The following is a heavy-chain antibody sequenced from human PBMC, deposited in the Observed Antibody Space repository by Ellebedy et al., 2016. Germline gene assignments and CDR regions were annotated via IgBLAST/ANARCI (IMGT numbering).Heavy chain of an antibody. CDR2: ISGSGGIT. CDR3: AKDPRYCSSGGCYTDY. D-gene: IGHD2-2*02. Sequence: GESLKISXSDSGFTFSSYPMSWVRQAPGKGLEWVSTISGSGGITFYADSVKGRFAISRDNSKNTLYLQMNSLTAEDTAIYYCAKDPRYCSSGGCYTDYWGQGTLVTVSS. CDR1: GFTFSSYP. V-gene: IGHV3-23*01. J-gene: IGHJ4*02.